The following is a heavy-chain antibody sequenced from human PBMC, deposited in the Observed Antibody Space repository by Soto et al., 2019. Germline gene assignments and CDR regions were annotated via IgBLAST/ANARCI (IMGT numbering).Heavy chain of an antibody. Sequence: QVQLQESGPGLVKPSETLSLTCTVSSDSITNYYWSWIRQSPGKGLEWIGYIHDSGRSNYNPSLKSRVNISVDTSKKQFSLKLNSLTTADTAVYYCARVGGTRGWYWGQGTLVTVSS. V-gene: IGHV4-59*01. J-gene: IGHJ4*02. D-gene: IGHD2-15*01. CDR2: IHDSGRS. CDR1: SDSITNYY. CDR3: ARVGGTRGWY.